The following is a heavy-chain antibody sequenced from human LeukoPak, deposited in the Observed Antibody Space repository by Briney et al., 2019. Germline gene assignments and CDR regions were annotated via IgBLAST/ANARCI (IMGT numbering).Heavy chain of an antibody. CDR2: IYHSGST. CDR1: GGSISSGGYS. D-gene: IGHD3-22*01. CDR3: ARDGADYYDSSGYYPYFDY. J-gene: IGHJ4*02. V-gene: IGHV4-30-2*01. Sequence: PSETLSLTCAVSGGSISSGGYSWSWIRQPPGKGLEWIGYIYHSGSTYYNPSLKSQVTISVDRSKNQFSLKLSSVTAADTAVYYCARDGADYYDSSGYYPYFDYWGQGTLVTVSS.